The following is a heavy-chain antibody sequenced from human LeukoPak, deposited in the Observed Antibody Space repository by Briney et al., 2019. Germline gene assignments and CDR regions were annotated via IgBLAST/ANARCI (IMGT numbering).Heavy chain of an antibody. V-gene: IGHV3-23*01. CDR3: AMGEQQWLANPYYFDY. Sequence: RSGGSLRLSCAASGFTFSSYAMSWVRQAPGKGLEWVSAISGSGGSTYYADSVKGRFTISRDNSKNTLYLQVNSLRAEDTAVYYCAMGEQQWLANPYYFDYWGQGTLVTVSS. CDR2: ISGSGGST. J-gene: IGHJ4*02. D-gene: IGHD6-19*01. CDR1: GFTFSSYA.